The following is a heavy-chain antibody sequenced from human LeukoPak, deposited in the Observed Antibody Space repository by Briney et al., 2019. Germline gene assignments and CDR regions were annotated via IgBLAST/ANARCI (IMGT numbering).Heavy chain of an antibody. CDR2: IYTSGST. V-gene: IGHV4-4*07. D-gene: IGHD1-26*01. Sequence: SETLSLTCTVSGGSISSYYWSWIRQAAGKGLEWIGRIYTSGSTNYNPSLKSRVTMSVDTSKNQFSLKLSSVTAADTAVYYCARDDIVGATTFDYWGQGTLVTVSS. J-gene: IGHJ4*02. CDR1: GGSISSYY. CDR3: ARDDIVGATTFDY.